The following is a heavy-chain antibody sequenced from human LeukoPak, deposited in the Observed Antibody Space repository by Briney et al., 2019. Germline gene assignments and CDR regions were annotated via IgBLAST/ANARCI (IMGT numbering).Heavy chain of an antibody. J-gene: IGHJ4*02. CDR3: AHYGDYRFMYYFDY. CDR1: GFSLSTSGVG. V-gene: IGHV2-5*01. CDR2: IYWNDDN. D-gene: IGHD4-17*01. Sequence: ESGPTLVKPTQTLTLTCTFSGFSLSTSGVGVGWIRQSPGKALEWLALIYWNDDNRYSPSLESRLTITKDTSKNQVVLTMTNMDPVDTATYYCAHYGDYRFMYYFDYWGQGTLVTVSS.